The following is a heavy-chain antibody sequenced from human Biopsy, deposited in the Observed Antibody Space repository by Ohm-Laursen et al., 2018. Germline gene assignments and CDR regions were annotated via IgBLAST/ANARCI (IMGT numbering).Heavy chain of an antibody. CDR2: IYTSGIT. Sequence: SETLSLTCTVSGGSLSSYSWSWIRQPAGKGLEWIGQIYTSGITNYNPSLKSRVTMSVDTSKNKFSLKVRSVTAVDTAVYYCVRGVDYYDPYHYYALDVWGQGTTVTVSS. V-gene: IGHV4-4*07. D-gene: IGHD3-22*01. CDR1: GGSLSSYS. CDR3: VRGVDYYDPYHYYALDV. J-gene: IGHJ6*02.